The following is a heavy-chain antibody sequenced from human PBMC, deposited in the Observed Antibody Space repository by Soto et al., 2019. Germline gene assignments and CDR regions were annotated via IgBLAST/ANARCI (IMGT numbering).Heavy chain of an antibody. J-gene: IGHJ6*02. D-gene: IGHD6-13*01. CDR1: VDSVSSDSAA. CDR2: TYYRSKLYN. V-gene: IGHV6-1*01. CDR3: AREGCIAAARKNYGTDV. Sequence: SQTLSLTCAISVDSVSSDSAAWNLISQSPSRGLEWLGRTYYRSKLYNDYAVSVKSRITINPDTSKNQFSLQLNSVTPEDTAVYYSAREGCIAAARKNYGTDVWGQGNPVTVSS.